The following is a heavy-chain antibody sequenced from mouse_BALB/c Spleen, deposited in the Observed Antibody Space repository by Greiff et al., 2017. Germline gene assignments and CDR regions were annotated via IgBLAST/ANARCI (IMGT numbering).Heavy chain of an antibody. Sequence: QVQLQQPGAELVKPGASVKLSCKASGYTFTSYYMYWVKQRPGQGLEWIGGINPSNGGTNFNEKFKSKATLTVDKSSSTAYMQLSSLTSEDSAVYYCTRRASGHWYFDVWGAGTTVTVSS. J-gene: IGHJ1*01. CDR2: INPSNGGT. D-gene: IGHD3-3*01. V-gene: IGHV1S81*02. CDR3: TRRASGHWYFDV. CDR1: GYTFTSYY.